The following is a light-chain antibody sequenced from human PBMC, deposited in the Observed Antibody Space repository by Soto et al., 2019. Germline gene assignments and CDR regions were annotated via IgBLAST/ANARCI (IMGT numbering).Light chain of an antibody. J-gene: IGKJ1*01. CDR3: QQYDNWTWT. Sequence: EILMTQSPATLSVSPGGRATLSCRASQSISGTLAWYQKKPGKAPRLLIYGASTRAAGFPARLSGSGYGTDLTITISSMQSEDFEVYYCQQYDNWTWTFGHGTKVDIK. CDR1: QSISGT. CDR2: GAS. V-gene: IGKV3-15*01.